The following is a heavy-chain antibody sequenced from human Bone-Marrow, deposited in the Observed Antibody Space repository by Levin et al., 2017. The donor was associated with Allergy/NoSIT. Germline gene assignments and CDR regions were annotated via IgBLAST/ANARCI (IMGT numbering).Heavy chain of an antibody. CDR1: KFTFSDNS. CDR3: ARDQHCSRTGCYYRGGFDI. D-gene: IGHD2-21*01. CDR2: IDSGGRPI. V-gene: IGHV3-11*01. Sequence: GGSLRLSCTASKFTFSDNSMNWIRQAPGKGLEWVASIDSGGRPIYYADSVRGRFTLSRDNAKNSVYLQMDALRAEDTAVYFCARDQHCSRTGCYYRGGFDIWGPGTLVTVSS. J-gene: IGHJ3*02.